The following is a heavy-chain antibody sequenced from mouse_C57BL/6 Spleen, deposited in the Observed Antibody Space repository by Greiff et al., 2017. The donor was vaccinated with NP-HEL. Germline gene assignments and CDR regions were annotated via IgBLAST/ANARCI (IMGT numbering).Heavy chain of an antibody. V-gene: IGHV7-3*01. CDR2: IRNKANGYTT. J-gene: IGHJ2*01. D-gene: IGHD1-1*01. Sequence: DVKLVESGGGLVQPGGSLSLSCAASGFTFTDYYMSWVRQPPGKALEWLGFIRNKANGYTTEYSASVKGRFTISRDNSQSILYLQMNALRAEDSATYYCARYYYGSSYDYFDYWGQGTTLTVSS. CDR1: GFTFTDYY. CDR3: ARYYYGSSYDYFDY.